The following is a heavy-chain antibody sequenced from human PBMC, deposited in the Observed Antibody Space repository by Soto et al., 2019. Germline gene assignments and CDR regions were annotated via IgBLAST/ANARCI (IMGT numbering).Heavy chain of an antibody. V-gene: IGHV3-23*01. D-gene: IGHD6-19*01. CDR2: ISGSGGST. CDR3: AILIPHGWYRVY. Sequence: GGSLRLSCAASGFIFSNAWINWVRQAPGKGLEWVSAISGSGGSTYYADSVKGRFTISRDNSKNTLYLQMNSLRAEDTTVYYCAILIPHGWYRVYWGQGTLVTVSS. CDR1: GFIFSNAW. J-gene: IGHJ4*02.